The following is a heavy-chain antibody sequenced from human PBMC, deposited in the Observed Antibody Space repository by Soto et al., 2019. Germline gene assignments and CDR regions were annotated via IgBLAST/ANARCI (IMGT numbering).Heavy chain of an antibody. CDR3: ARRGHNYYYYYGMDV. CDR2: INHSGST. J-gene: IGHJ6*02. CDR1: GGSFSGYY. Sequence: SETLSLTCAVYGGSFSGYYWSWLRQPPGKGLEWIGEINHSGSTNYNPSLKSRVTISVDTSKNQFSLKLSSVTAADTAVYYCARRGHNYYYYYGMDVWGQGTTVTVSS. V-gene: IGHV4-34*01.